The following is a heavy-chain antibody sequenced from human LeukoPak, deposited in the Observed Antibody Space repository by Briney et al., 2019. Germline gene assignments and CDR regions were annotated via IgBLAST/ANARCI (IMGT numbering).Heavy chain of an antibody. Sequence: SQTLSLTCATSGDSVSSNSATWIWIRQSPSRGLEWVGRTYYRSKWYNDYAVSVQGRISINPDTSKNQFSLQLNSVTPEDTALYYCARAPHGSGCDYWGQGTLVTVSS. CDR3: ARAPHGSGCDY. CDR2: TYYRSKWYN. J-gene: IGHJ4*02. V-gene: IGHV6-1*01. CDR1: GDSVSSNSAT. D-gene: IGHD6-19*01.